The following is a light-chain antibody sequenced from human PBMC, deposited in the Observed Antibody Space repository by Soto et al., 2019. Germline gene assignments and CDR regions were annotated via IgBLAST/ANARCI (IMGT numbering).Light chain of an antibody. CDR2: SAS. CDR3: QQYGSSPRT. Sequence: IVLTQSPGTLSLSPWERATLSCRASQSVSSSYLAWYQQKPGQAPRFLIYSASSRATGIPDRFSGSGSGTDFTLTITRLEPEDFAVYYCQQYGSSPRTFGQGTRLEIK. J-gene: IGKJ5*01. V-gene: IGKV3-20*01. CDR1: QSVSSSY.